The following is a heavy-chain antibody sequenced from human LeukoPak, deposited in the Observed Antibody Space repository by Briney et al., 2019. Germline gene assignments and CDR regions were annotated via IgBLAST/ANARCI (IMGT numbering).Heavy chain of an antibody. V-gene: IGHV3-74*01. CDR2: NNGDGSTT. D-gene: IGHD1-26*01. CDR3: AKVGLVGATHHFDY. Sequence: GGSLRLSCVASGFSLSGYWMYRVRQAPGKGLMYISRNNGDGSTTNYADVVKGRFTMSRDNVKNTLYLQMNSLRVEDTAVYYCAKVGLVGATHHFDYWGQGTLVTVSS. J-gene: IGHJ4*02. CDR1: GFSLSGYW.